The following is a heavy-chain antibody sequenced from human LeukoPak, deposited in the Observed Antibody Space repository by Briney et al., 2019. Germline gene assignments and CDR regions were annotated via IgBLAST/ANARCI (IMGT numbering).Heavy chain of an antibody. Sequence: SETLSLTCTVSGGSLSSYYWSWIRQPPGKGLEWIGYIYYSGSTNYNPSLKSRVTISVDTSKNQFSLKLSSVTAADTAVYYCARVGYYDSSGYYSGLFDYWGQGTLVTVSS. CDR2: IYYSGST. J-gene: IGHJ4*02. CDR3: ARVGYYDSSGYYSGLFDY. D-gene: IGHD3-22*01. V-gene: IGHV4-59*01. CDR1: GGSLSSYY.